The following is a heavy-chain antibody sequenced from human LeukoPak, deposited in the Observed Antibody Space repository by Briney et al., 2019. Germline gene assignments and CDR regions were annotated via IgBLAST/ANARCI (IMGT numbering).Heavy chain of an antibody. CDR1: GVSISSYY. Sequence: SETLFLTCTVSGVSISSYYRSWIRQSPGKGLEWIGYIYYSGSTNYNPSLKSRVTMSMDTSKSQFSLKVWSVTAADSAVYYCVRDRSDQHAFDIWGQGTVVTVSS. V-gene: IGHV4-59*01. J-gene: IGHJ3*02. CDR2: IYYSGST. CDR3: VRDRSDQHAFDI. D-gene: IGHD2-2*01.